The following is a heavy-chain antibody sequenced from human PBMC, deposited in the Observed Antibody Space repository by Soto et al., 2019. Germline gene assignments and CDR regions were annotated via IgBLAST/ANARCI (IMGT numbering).Heavy chain of an antibody. CDR1: GFTFSSYA. D-gene: IGHD2-2*01. V-gene: IGHV3-23*01. CDR2: ISGSGGST. J-gene: IGHJ4*02. Sequence: GGSLRLSCAASGFTFSSYAMSWVRQAPGKGLEWVSAISGSGGSTYYADSVKGRFTISRDTSKNTLYLQMNSLRAEDTAVYYCAKVPSGYCSSTSCLSYYFDYWGQGTLVTVSS. CDR3: AKVPSGYCSSTSCLSYYFDY.